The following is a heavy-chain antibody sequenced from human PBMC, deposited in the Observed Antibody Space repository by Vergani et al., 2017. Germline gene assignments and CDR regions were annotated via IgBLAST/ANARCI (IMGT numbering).Heavy chain of an antibody. Sequence: QVQLQASGPGRVKPSETLSLTCAVYGGSFSGYYWSWIRQPPGKGLEWIGEINHSGSTNYNPSLKSRVTISVDTSKNQFSLKLSSVTAADTAVYYCARGYYYDSSGYYYLDSWGQGTLVTVSS. CDR3: ARGYYYDSSGYYYLDS. CDR1: GGSFSGYY. CDR2: INHSGST. V-gene: IGHV4-34*10. J-gene: IGHJ4*02. D-gene: IGHD3-22*01.